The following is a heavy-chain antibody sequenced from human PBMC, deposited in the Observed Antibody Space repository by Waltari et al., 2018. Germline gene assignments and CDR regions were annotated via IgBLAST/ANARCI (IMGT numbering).Heavy chain of an antibody. J-gene: IGHJ5*02. V-gene: IGHV4-4*07. CDR1: GDSVVSNY. Sequence: QVQLHESGPGLVQPSETLSLACSVSGDSVVSNYWSWIRQSAGKGREWIGHIYVGGTTNYNPALSGRVSMSVDMSKNQIFLKIMSVTAADTGVYYCARETRHGDWFDPWGQGTLVTVSS. CDR2: IYVGGTT. D-gene: IGHD3-16*01. CDR3: ARETRHGDWFDP.